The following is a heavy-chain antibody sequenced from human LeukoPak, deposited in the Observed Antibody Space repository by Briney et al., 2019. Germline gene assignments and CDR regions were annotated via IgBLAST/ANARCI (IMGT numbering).Heavy chain of an antibody. Sequence: GGSLRLSCAVSGFTFSSYAMSWVRQAPGKGLEWVSAISAGGGSTYYADSVKGRFTISRDNSKNMLYLQMNSLKTEDTALYYCARQMATILDGILDYWGQGTLVTVSS. CDR2: ISAGGGST. CDR1: GFTFSSYA. D-gene: IGHD5-24*01. CDR3: ARQMATILDGILDY. V-gene: IGHV3-23*01. J-gene: IGHJ4*02.